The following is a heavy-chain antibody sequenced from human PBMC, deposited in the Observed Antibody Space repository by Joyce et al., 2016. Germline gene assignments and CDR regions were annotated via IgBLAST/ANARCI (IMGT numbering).Heavy chain of an antibody. CDR3: ARGGTSSDHYFFYTLDV. V-gene: IGHV1-69*12. CDR1: GGDFSNYT. CDR2: CIPFFGAA. J-gene: IGHJ6*02. Sequence: QVLLVQSGAAVKRPGSSLRVSCKSSGGDFSNYTVNWVRQAPRQRLEWMGVCIPFFGAAKYAEDFQGRVTLTADQSTRTAYLELSSLTSADTAVYYCARGGTSSDHYFFYTLDVWGPGTTVIVSS. D-gene: IGHD1-14*01.